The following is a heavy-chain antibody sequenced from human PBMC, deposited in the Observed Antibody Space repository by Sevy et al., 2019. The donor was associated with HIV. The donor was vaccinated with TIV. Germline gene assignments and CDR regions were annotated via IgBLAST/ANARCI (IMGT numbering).Heavy chain of an antibody. CDR1: GFTFSDFY. V-gene: IGHV3-11*01. D-gene: IGHD3-10*01. CDR3: AREGSLRYLDL. CDR2: ISSSDPTNGNTI. Sequence: GESLKISCAASGFTFSDFYMTWIRQTPGRGLEWLSYISSSDPTNGNTIYYADSVKGRFTISRDNAKKALYLQMNSLRAEDTAVYYCAREGSLRYLDLWGRGTLVTVSS. J-gene: IGHJ2*01.